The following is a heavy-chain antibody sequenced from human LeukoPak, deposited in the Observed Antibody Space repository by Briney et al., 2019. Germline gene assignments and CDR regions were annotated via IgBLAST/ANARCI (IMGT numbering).Heavy chain of an antibody. D-gene: IGHD5-12*01. V-gene: IGHV4-39*02. J-gene: IGHJ4*02. CDR1: GGSISSSSYY. CDR3: AKDPTKSSPHSSYFDY. Sequence: SETLSLTCTVSGGSISSSSYYWGWIRQPPGKGLEWIGSIYYSGSTYYNPSLKSRVTISVDTSKNQFSLKLSSVTAADTAVYYCAKDPTKSSPHSSYFDYWGQGTLVTVSS. CDR2: IYYSGST.